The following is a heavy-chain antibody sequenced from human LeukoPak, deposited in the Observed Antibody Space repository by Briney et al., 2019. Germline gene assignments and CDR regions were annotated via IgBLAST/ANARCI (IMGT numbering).Heavy chain of an antibody. J-gene: IGHJ1*01. V-gene: IGHV3-30*04. Sequence: PGGSLRLSCAASGFTFSSYAMHWVRQAPGKGLEWVAVISYDGSNKYYADSVKGRFTISRDNSKNTLYLQMNSLRAEDTAVYYCAKAGSIVVVPAASPEFQHWGQGTLVTVSS. D-gene: IGHD2-2*01. CDR1: GFTFSSYA. CDR3: AKAGSIVVVPAASPEFQH. CDR2: ISYDGSNK.